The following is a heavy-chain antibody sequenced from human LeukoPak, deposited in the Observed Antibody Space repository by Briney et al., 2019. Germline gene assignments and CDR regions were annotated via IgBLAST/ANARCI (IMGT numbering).Heavy chain of an antibody. J-gene: IGHJ6*03. CDR3: AKDRRTISDYYYFYYMDV. Sequence: GASVKVSCKASGYTFNAYYMHWVRQAPGQGLEWMGWINPDSGGTNYAQKFQGRVTLTRDTSTSTTHMELSGLRTDDTAVYFCAKDRRTISDYYYFYYMDVWGKGTTVTVSS. V-gene: IGHV1-2*02. CDR1: GYTFNAYY. CDR2: INPDSGGT. D-gene: IGHD1-14*01.